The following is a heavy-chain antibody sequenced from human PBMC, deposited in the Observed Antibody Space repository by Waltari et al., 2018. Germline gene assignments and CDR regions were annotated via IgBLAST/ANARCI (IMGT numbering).Heavy chain of an antibody. CDR1: GGSFSGYY. D-gene: IGHD2-15*01. V-gene: IGHV4-34*01. CDR3: ARGPKPGYCSGGSCYSYYYYGMDV. Sequence: QVQLQPWGAGLLKPSETLSLTCAVYGGSFSGYYWSWIRQPPGKGLEWIGEINHSGSTNYDPSLKSRVTISVDTSKNQFSLKLSSVTAADTAVYYCARGPKPGYCSGGSCYSYYYYGMDVWGQGTTVTVSS. CDR2: INHSGST. J-gene: IGHJ6*02.